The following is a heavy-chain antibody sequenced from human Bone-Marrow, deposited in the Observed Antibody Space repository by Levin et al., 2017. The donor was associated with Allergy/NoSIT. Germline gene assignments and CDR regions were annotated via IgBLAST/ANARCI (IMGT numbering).Heavy chain of an antibody. CDR3: ARGLPPRFFRTPNYYYMDV. Sequence: ASETLSLTCAVYGGSFSGYYWSWIRQPPGKGLEWIGEINHSGSTNYNPSLKSRVTISVDTSKNQFSLKLSSVTAADTAVYYCARGLPPRFFRTPNYYYMDVWGKGTTVTVSS. CDR2: INHSGST. CDR1: GGSFSGYY. V-gene: IGHV4-34*01. D-gene: IGHD2-15*01. J-gene: IGHJ6*03.